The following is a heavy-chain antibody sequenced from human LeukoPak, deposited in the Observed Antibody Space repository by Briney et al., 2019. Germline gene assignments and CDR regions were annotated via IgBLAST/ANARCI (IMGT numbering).Heavy chain of an antibody. V-gene: IGHV3-30*02. CDR2: IRYDGSNK. J-gene: IGHJ4*02. CDR1: GFTFSSYG. Sequence: GGSLRLSCAASGFTFSSYGMHWVRQAPGKGLEWVAFIRYDGSNKYYADSVKGRFTISRDNSKNTLYLQMNSPRAEDTAVYYCSANYYDSSGYYTDYWGQGTLVTVSS. CDR3: SANYYDSSGYYTDY. D-gene: IGHD3-22*01.